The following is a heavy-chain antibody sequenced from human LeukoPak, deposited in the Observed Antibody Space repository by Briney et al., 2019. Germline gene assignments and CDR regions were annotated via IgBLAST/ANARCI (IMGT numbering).Heavy chain of an antibody. CDR1: GYTFTSYG. J-gene: IGHJ4*02. D-gene: IGHD2-15*01. CDR2: ISAYNGNT. Sequence: ASVKVSCKASGYTFTSYGISWVRQAPGQGLEWMGWISAYNGNTNYAQKLQGRVTMTTDTSTSTAYMELRSLRSDDTAVYYCAKAPVTSCRGALCYPFDYWGQGTPVTVSS. CDR3: AKAPVTSCRGALCYPFDY. V-gene: IGHV1-18*01.